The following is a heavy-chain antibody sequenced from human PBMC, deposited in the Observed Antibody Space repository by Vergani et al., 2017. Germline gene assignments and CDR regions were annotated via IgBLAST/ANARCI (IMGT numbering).Heavy chain of an antibody. CDR2: IIPIFGTA. V-gene: IGHV1-69*06. Sequence: QVQLVQSGSELKKPGASVKVSCKASGGTFSSYAISWVRKAPGQGLEWMGGIIPIFGTANYAQKFKGRVTITADKSTSTAYMELSSLRSEDTAVYYCARVAAVVTLRGAFDYWGQGTLVTVSS. CDR1: GGTFSSYA. J-gene: IGHJ4*02. D-gene: IGHD4-23*01. CDR3: ARVAAVVTLRGAFDY.